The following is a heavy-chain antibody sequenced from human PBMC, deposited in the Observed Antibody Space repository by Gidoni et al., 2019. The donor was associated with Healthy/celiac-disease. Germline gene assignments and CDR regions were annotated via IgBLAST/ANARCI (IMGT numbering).Heavy chain of an antibody. V-gene: IGHV3-9*01. Sequence: EVQLVESGGGLVQPGRSLRLSCAASGFTFADYAMHWVRQAPGKGLEWVSGISWNSGSIGYADSVKGRFTISRDNAKNSLYLQMNSLRAEDTALYYCAKVKGFGDYYDSSGYFDYWGQGTLATVSS. CDR3: AKVKGFGDYYDSSGYFDY. CDR1: GFTFADYA. D-gene: IGHD3-22*01. J-gene: IGHJ4*02. CDR2: ISWNSGSI.